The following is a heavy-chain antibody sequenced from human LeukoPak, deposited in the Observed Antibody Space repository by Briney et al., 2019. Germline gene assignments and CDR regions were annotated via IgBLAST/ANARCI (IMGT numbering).Heavy chain of an antibody. CDR1: GGSLSGYY. D-gene: IGHD2-15*01. CDR2: INHSGST. Sequence: PSETLSLTCAVYGGSLSGYYWSWIRQPPGKGLEWIGEINHSGSTNYNPSLKSRVTISVDTSKNQFSLKLSSVTAADTAVYYCARAGVRYCSGGSCYRIPFDYWGQGTLVTVSS. J-gene: IGHJ4*02. CDR3: ARAGVRYCSGGSCYRIPFDY. V-gene: IGHV4-34*01.